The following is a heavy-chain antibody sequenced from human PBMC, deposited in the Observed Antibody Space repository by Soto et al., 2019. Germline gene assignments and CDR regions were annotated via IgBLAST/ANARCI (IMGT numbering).Heavy chain of an antibody. CDR2: IYYSGST. D-gene: IGHD7-27*01. CDR1: GGSISSSSYY. V-gene: IGHV4-39*01. J-gene: IGHJ4*02. CDR3: ARTELGIPAPFDY. Sequence: QLQLQESGPGLVKPSETLSLTCTVSGGSISSSSYYWGWIRQPPGKGLEWIGSIYYSGSTYYNPSLKSRVTISVDTSKNQFSLKLSSVTAADTAVYYCARTELGIPAPFDYWGQGTLVTVSS.